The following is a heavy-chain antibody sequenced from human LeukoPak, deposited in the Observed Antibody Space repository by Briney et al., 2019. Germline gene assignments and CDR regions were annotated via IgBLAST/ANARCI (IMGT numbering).Heavy chain of an antibody. V-gene: IGHV4-4*09. J-gene: IGHJ4*02. CDR1: DGSINSYY. Sequence: PSETLSLTCSVSDGSINSYYWSWIRQPPGKGLEWIGYIHSSGATHYNPSLKSRVTTSLDTSKNQFSLKLSSVTAADTAVYYCARFPKGSGYAENWGQGTLVTVSS. D-gene: IGHD5-12*01. CDR3: ARFPKGSGYAEN. CDR2: IHSSGAT.